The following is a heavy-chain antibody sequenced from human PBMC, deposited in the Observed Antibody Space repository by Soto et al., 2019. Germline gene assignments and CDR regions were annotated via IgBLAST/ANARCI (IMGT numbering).Heavy chain of an antibody. CDR2: IYYSGST. J-gene: IGHJ4*02. CDR3: ASSIAAAGMGFDY. CDR1: GGSISSSSYY. V-gene: IGHV4-39*01. D-gene: IGHD6-13*01. Sequence: SETLSLTCTVSGGSISSSSYYWVWIRQPPGKGLEWIGSIYYSGSTYYNPSLKSRVTISVDTSKNQFSLKLSSVTAADTAVYYCASSIAAAGMGFDYWGQGTLVTVSS.